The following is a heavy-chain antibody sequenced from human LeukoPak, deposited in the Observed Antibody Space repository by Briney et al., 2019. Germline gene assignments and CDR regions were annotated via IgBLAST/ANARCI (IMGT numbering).Heavy chain of an antibody. CDR1: GGSFSGYY. CDR3: AXXXYEAYSGSSDY. CDR2: INHSGST. Sequence: SETLSLTCAVYGGSFSGYYWSWIRQPPGKGLEWIGEINHSGSTNYNPSLKSRVTISVDTSKNQFSLKLSSVTAADTAVYYCAXXXYEAYSGSSDYWGQGTLVTVSS. D-gene: IGHD1-26*01. J-gene: IGHJ4*02. V-gene: IGHV4-34*01.